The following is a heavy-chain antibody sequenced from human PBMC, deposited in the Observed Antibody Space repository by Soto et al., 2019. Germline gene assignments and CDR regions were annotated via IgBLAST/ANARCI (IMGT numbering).Heavy chain of an antibody. V-gene: IGHV3-30-3*01. Sequence: HVQLVESGGGVVQPGRSLRLSCAASGFTFSSYAMHWVRQAPGKGLEWVAVISYDGSNKYYADSVKGRFTISRDNSKNTLYLQMNSLRAEDTAVYYCARGSVDTAVFYFDYWGQGTLVTVSS. J-gene: IGHJ4*02. D-gene: IGHD5-18*01. CDR3: ARGSVDTAVFYFDY. CDR1: GFTFSSYA. CDR2: ISYDGSNK.